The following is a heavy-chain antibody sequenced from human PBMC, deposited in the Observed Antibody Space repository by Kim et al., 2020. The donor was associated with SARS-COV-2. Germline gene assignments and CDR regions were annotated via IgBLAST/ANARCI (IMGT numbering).Heavy chain of an antibody. CDR1: GFTFSDSA. D-gene: IGHD6-13*01. Sequence: GGSLRLSCAASGFTFSDSAMYWVRQASEKGLEWVGRIRSKANSYATAYDVSVKGRFIISRDDSKNTAYLQMNSLKTEDTAIYYCTRVPPYSNSWWDAFDIWGQGTMVTVSS. V-gene: IGHV3-73*01. CDR3: TRVPPYSNSWWDAFDI. J-gene: IGHJ3*02. CDR2: IRSKANSYAT.